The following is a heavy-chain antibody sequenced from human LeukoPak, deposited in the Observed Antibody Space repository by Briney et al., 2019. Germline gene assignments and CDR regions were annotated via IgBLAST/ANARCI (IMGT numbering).Heavy chain of an antibody. CDR2: IYTSGST. Sequence: SETLSLTCTVSGGSISSGSYYWSWIRQPAGKGLEWIGRIYTSGSTNYNPSLKSRVTISVDTSKNQFPLKLSSVTAADTAVYYCARDPRYGGNSALSYWGQGTLVTVSS. V-gene: IGHV4-61*02. D-gene: IGHD4-23*01. CDR1: GGSISSGSYY. J-gene: IGHJ4*02. CDR3: ARDPRYGGNSALSY.